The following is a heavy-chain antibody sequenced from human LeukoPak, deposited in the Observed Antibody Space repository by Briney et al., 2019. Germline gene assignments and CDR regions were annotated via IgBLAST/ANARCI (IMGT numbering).Heavy chain of an antibody. CDR1: GGSISDAAYY. CDR2: VFYSGST. Sequence: PSETLSLTCTVSGGSISDAAYYWSWIRQHPGEGLEWIGYVFYSGSTSYNPSLKSRVTISVDTSKNQFSLKLSSVTALDTAVYYCARSEAGAYENWFDSWGQGTLVTVSS. CDR3: ARSEAGAYENWFDS. V-gene: IGHV4-31*03. J-gene: IGHJ5*01. D-gene: IGHD1-26*01.